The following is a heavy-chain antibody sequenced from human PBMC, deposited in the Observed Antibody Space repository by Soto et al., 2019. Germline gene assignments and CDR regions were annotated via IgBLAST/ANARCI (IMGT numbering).Heavy chain of an antibody. CDR2: MTAYTGNT. Sequence: QVQLVQSGAEVKKPGASVKVSCKASGYTFTSYGIIWVRQAPGQGLEWMGWMTAYTGNTNYAQKLQGRITMTTDTSTSTAYMELRSLRSDDTAVYYCARSYSSGWTFDYWGQGTLVNVSS. CDR3: ARSYSSGWTFDY. CDR1: GYTFTSYG. D-gene: IGHD6-19*01. V-gene: IGHV1-18*01. J-gene: IGHJ4*02.